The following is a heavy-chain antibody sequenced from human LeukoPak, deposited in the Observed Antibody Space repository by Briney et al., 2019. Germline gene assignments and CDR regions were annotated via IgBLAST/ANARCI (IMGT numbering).Heavy chain of an antibody. Sequence: PSETLSLTCTVSGGSISPYYWSWIRQPPGKGLEWIGYIDYSGSTNYNPSLKSRVTISLDTSKHHFSLKVNSVAAADTAVYYCARIMQTPWGMDVWGQGTTVTVSS. CDR3: ARIMQTPWGMDV. J-gene: IGHJ6*02. V-gene: IGHV4-59*01. CDR2: IDYSGST. D-gene: IGHD4-23*01. CDR1: GGSISPYY.